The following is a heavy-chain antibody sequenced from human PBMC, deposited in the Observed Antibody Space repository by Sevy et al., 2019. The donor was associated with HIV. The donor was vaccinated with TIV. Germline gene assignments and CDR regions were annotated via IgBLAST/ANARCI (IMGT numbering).Heavy chain of an antibody. CDR1: EFTFDSDW. CDR2: INRDGRST. Sequence: GGSLRLSCTASEFTFDSDWMHWVRQVPGKGLVWVSRINRDGRSTSYADSVRGRFTISRDIGKSTVYLEMNSMRVEDTALYYCARGTRGVFDYWGQGILVTVSS. J-gene: IGHJ4*02. D-gene: IGHD3-10*01. V-gene: IGHV3-74*01. CDR3: ARGTRGVFDY.